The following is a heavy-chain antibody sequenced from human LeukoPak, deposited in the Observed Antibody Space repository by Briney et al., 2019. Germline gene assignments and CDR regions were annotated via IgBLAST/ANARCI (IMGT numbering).Heavy chain of an antibody. V-gene: IGHV7-4-1*02. CDR3: VGSSSPLLYYYHYYMDV. CDR2: TNTHTANP. CDR1: GYTFTSNA. Sequence: ASVKVSCKASGYTFTSNAINWVRQAPGQGLEWLGWTNTHTANPTYAQGFTGRFVFSLDTSVSTAYLQISSLKAEDTAVYYCVGSSSPLLYYYHYYMDVWGKGTTVTVSS. D-gene: IGHD6-6*01. J-gene: IGHJ6*03.